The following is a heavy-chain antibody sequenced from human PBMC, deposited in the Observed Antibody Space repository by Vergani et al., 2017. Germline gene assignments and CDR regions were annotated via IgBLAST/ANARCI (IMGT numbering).Heavy chain of an antibody. V-gene: IGHV1-69*01. CDR3: ARDLRPTVGLGFYHYMDV. J-gene: IGHJ6*03. CDR2: INPLFHVA. CDR1: GGTFSNHG. Sequence: QVQLVQSGAAVKKPGSSVKVSCKASGGTFSNHGINWLRRAPGQGLEWMGGINPLFHVANYAQKFQGRVAINADESTNTVYMDLSSLKSEDTAIYYCARDLRPTVGLGFYHYMDVWGEGTSVIVSS. D-gene: IGHD3-16*01.